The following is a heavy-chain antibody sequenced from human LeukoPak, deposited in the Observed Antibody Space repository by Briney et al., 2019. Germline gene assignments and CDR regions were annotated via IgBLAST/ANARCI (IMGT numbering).Heavy chain of an antibody. Sequence: SEILSLTCTVSGGSISSYYWSWIRQPAGKGLEWIGRIYTSGSTNYNPSLKSRVTMSVDTSKNQFSLKLSSVTAADTAVYYCARDSGSYFGYYFDYWGQGTLVTVSS. CDR3: ARDSGSYFGYYFDY. CDR1: GGSISSYY. J-gene: IGHJ4*02. V-gene: IGHV4-4*07. D-gene: IGHD1-26*01. CDR2: IYTSGST.